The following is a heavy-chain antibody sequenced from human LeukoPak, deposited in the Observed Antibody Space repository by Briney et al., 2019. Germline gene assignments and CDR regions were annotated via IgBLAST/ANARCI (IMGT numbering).Heavy chain of an antibody. D-gene: IGHD5-18*01. Sequence: SVKVSCKASGGTFSSYAISWVRQAPGQGLEWMGGIIPIFGTANYAQKFQGRVTITADKSTSTAYMELSSLRSEDTAVYYCARCGIQDYYYYYMDVWGKGTTVTVSS. CDR1: GGTFSSYA. CDR2: IIPIFGTA. J-gene: IGHJ6*03. V-gene: IGHV1-69*06. CDR3: ARCGIQDYYYYYMDV.